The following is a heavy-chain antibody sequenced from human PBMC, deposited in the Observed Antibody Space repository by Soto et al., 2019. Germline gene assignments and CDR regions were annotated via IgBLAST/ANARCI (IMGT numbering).Heavy chain of an antibody. D-gene: IGHD2-2*01. Sequence: QVQLVQAGAEVKKPGATVKVSCKASGYTFTSSGISWVRQAPGLGLEWMGWISAYNGNTNYAQKTQGGVTMTTDTATSTANMELRSLRSDDTAVYYCARAPLEVVPAAHDYWGQGTLVTVSS. J-gene: IGHJ4*02. CDR3: ARAPLEVVPAAHDY. CDR2: ISAYNGNT. V-gene: IGHV1-18*04. CDR1: GYTFTSSG.